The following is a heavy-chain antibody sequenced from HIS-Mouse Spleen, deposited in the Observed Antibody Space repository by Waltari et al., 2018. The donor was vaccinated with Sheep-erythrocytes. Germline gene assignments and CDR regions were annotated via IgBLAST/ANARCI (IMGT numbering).Heavy chain of an antibody. V-gene: IGHV3-21*01. J-gene: IGHJ3*02. CDR3: ARDTGTDAFDI. CDR1: GFTFSSYS. Sequence: EVQLVESWGGLVKPGGSLRLSCAASGFTFSSYSMNWVRQAPGKGLGWVSSISSSSSYIYYADAVKRRFTISRDNAKNSLYLQMNSLRAEDTAVYYCARDTGTDAFDIWGQGTMVTVSS. CDR2: ISSSSSYI. D-gene: IGHD1-1*01.